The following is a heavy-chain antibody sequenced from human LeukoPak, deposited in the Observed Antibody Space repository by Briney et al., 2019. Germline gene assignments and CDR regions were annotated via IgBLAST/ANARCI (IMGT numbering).Heavy chain of an antibody. CDR1: GGTFSSYA. CDR3: ARDGPRGNYMDV. D-gene: IGHD3-10*01. V-gene: IGHV1-69*13. J-gene: IGHJ6*03. Sequence: SVKVSCKASGGTFSSYAISWVRQAPGQGLEWMGGIIPIFGTANYAQKFRGRVTITADESMSTAYMELSSLRSEDTAVYYCARDGPRGNYMDVWGKGTTVTVSS. CDR2: IIPIFGTA.